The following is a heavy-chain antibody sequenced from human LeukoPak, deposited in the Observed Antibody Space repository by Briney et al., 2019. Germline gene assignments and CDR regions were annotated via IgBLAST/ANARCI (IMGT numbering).Heavy chain of an antibody. D-gene: IGHD3-22*01. CDR3: ARMSYYDSSGDNWFDP. CDR2: INPHSGAT. CDR1: GYTFTGNY. Sequence: ASVKVSCKASGYTFTGNYMHWVRQAPGQGAEWLGWINPHSGATHYAQKFQGRVTLTRGTSINTAYMQLSSLRSDDTAVYYCARMSYYDSSGDNWFDPWGQGTLVTVSS. V-gene: IGHV1-2*02. J-gene: IGHJ5*02.